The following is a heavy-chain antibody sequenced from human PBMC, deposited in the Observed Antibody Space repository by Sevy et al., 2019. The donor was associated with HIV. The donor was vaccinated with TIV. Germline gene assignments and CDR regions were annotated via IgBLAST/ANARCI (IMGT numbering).Heavy chain of an antibody. J-gene: IGHJ5*02. CDR1: GGSISSCY. D-gene: IGHD3-10*01. V-gene: IGHV4-59*01. CDR3: ARGGYYGSGSYYNVPWFDP. CDR2: IYYSGST. Sequence: SETLSLTCTVSGGSISSCYWSWIRQPPGKGLEWIGYIYYSGSTNYNPSLKSRVTISVDTSKNQFSLKLSSVTAADTAVYYCARGGYYGSGSYYNVPWFDPWGQGTRVTVSS.